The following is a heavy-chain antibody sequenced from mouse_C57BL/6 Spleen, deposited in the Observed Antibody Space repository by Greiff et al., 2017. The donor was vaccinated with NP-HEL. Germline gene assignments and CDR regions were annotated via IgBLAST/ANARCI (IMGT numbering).Heavy chain of an antibody. CDR3: ARHEGYDGYYYWYFDV. CDR2: FYPGSGST. D-gene: IGHD2-3*01. J-gene: IGHJ1*03. CDR1: GYTFTEYT. Sequence: QVQLQQSGAELVKPGASVKLSCKASGYTFTEYTIHWVKQRPGQGLEWIGWFYPGSGSTNYNEKFKDKATLTADKSSSTAYMELSRLTSEDSAVYFCARHEGYDGYYYWYFDVWGTGTTVTVSS. V-gene: IGHV1-62-2*01.